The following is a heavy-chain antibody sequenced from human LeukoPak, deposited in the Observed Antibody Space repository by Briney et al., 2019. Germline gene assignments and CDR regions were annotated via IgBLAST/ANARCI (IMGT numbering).Heavy chain of an antibody. D-gene: IGHD1-26*01. V-gene: IGHV3-7*01. CDR3: ARDGRGSFADY. J-gene: IGHJ4*02. CDR1: GFNFSSYW. CDR2: IKQDGSEK. Sequence: GGSLRLSCAASGFNFSSYWMSWVRQAPGKGLEWVANIKQDGSEKYYVDSVKGRFTISRDNAKNSLYLQMNSLRAEDTAVYYCARDGRGSFADYWGQGTLVTVSS.